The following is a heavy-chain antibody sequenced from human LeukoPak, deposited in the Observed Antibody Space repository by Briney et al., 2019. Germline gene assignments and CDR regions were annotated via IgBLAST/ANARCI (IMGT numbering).Heavy chain of an antibody. CDR1: GFTFSSYW. V-gene: IGHV3-30*03. D-gene: IGHD6-19*01. Sequence: GGSLRLSCAASGFTFSSYWMSWVRQAPGKGLEWVAVILYDGSNKYYADSVKGRFTISRDNSKNTLYLQMNSLRAEDTAVYYCARDDPSGYSSGWARWGQGTLVTVSS. CDR2: ILYDGSNK. J-gene: IGHJ4*02. CDR3: ARDDPSGYSSGWAR.